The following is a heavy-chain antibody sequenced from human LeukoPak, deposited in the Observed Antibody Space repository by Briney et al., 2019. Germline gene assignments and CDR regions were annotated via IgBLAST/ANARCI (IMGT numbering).Heavy chain of an antibody. V-gene: IGHV5-51*01. CDR1: GYSFTSYW. Sequence: PGGSLRLSCKVSGYSFTSYWIDWVRQSPGQGLEWMGIIYPGYSDTRYSPSSQSQRTTSADKSISTAYLQWSSLKASDTAMYYCARHLGYCSGGSCLYYYYMDVWGKGTTVTVSS. D-gene: IGHD2-15*01. J-gene: IGHJ6*03. CDR3: ARHLGYCSGGSCLYYYYMDV. CDR2: IYPGYSDT.